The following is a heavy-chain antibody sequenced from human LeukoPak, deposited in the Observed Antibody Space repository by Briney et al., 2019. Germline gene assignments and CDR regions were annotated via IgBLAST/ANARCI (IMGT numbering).Heavy chain of an antibody. Sequence: PGGSLRLSCAASGFTFSTFEMNWVRQAPGKGLEWISYISTTDRTIYYTDSVKGRFTISRDNAKNSLYLQMNSLRAEDTAVYYCARVNSGFNHFDYWGQGTMVTVSS. V-gene: IGHV3-48*03. CDR3: ARVNSGFNHFDY. CDR1: GFTFSTFE. CDR2: ISTTDRTI. D-gene: IGHD1-14*01. J-gene: IGHJ4*02.